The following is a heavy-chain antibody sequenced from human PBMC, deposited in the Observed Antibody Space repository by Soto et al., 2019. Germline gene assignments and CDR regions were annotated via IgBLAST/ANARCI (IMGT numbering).Heavy chain of an antibody. J-gene: IGHJ4*02. CDR1: GGSISNSSYL. D-gene: IGHD6-19*01. Sequence: TLSLTCSVSGGSISNSSYLWGWVRQPPGKGLQWIGSVSHIGSTNYNPSLKSRLTISVGTSKTQSSLRLDSVTAADTAVYYCSRIAVSGPRTGFDYWGQGILVTVSS. V-gene: IGHV4-39*01. CDR2: VSHIGST. CDR3: SRIAVSGPRTGFDY.